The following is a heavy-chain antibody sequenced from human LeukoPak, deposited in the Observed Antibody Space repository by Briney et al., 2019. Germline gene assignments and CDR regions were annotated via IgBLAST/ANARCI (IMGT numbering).Heavy chain of an antibody. V-gene: IGHV3-48*01. CDR2: ISPGGTPI. Sequence: GGSLRLSCAASGFIFNSYPMNWVRQAPGKGLEWVSHISPGGTPIWDADSVRGRFTISRDNAKNSLFLQMDSLRVEDTAIYYCGTNRGWGFDYWGQGAPVTVSS. CDR1: GFIFNSYP. J-gene: IGHJ4*01. D-gene: IGHD6-19*01. CDR3: GTNRGWGFDY.